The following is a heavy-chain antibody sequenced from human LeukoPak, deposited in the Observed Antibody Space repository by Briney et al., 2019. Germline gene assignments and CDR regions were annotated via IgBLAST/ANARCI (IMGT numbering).Heavy chain of an antibody. CDR3: ARDWVYFDS. D-gene: IGHD2-8*01. J-gene: IGHJ4*02. CDR2: IWYDGSTK. CDR1: GFTFNNCD. V-gene: IGHV3-33*01. Sequence: GGSLRLSCAASGFTFNNCDMHWVRQAPGKGLEWVAVIWYDGSTKYYADSVKGRFTISRDNSNNTLCLQMNSLRAEDTAVYYCARDWVYFDSWGQGTLVTVSS.